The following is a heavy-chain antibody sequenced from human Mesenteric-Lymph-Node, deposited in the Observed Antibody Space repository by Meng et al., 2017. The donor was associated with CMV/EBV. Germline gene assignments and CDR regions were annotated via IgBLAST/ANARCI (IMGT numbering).Heavy chain of an antibody. CDR3: TRGGTDYSGTGKTFNTLHWVDL. V-gene: IGHV1-69*10. Sequence: YGVTWVRQAHGQRLEWVGGIIPTLNIENSAPKFHGKVTLFADESTSTAYMVLSSLESDDSAIYYCTRGGTDYSGTGKTFNTLHWVDLWGQGTLVTVSS. J-gene: IGHJ5*02. CDR2: IIPTLNIE. CDR1: YG. D-gene: IGHD3-10*01.